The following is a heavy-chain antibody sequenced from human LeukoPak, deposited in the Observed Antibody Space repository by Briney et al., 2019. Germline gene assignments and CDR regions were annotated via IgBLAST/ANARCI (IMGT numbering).Heavy chain of an antibody. J-gene: IGHJ4*02. D-gene: IGHD2-2*01. Sequence: GGSLRLSCAASGFTFSSYWMHWVRQAPGKGPVWVSRINNDGSGTTYADSVKGRFTISRDNAKNTLYLQMNSLRAEDTAVYYCASGIGSTSFWGQGTLVTVSS. CDR2: INNDGSGT. CDR1: GFTFSSYW. V-gene: IGHV3-74*01. CDR3: ASGIGSTSF.